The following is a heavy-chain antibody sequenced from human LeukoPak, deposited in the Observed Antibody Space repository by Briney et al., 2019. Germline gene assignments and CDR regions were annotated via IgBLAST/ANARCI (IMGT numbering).Heavy chain of an antibody. D-gene: IGHD1-1*01. CDR1: GFTFNSYA. Sequence: LPGGSLRLSCAASGFTFNSYAMSWVRQAPGKGLEWVSPISGSGGSTYYADSVKGRFTISRDNSKHTLYLQMNSLRAEDTAVYYCAKGGTHWPTGYYYMDVWGKGTTVTVSS. J-gene: IGHJ6*03. V-gene: IGHV3-23*01. CDR3: AKGGTHWPTGYYYMDV. CDR2: ISGSGGST.